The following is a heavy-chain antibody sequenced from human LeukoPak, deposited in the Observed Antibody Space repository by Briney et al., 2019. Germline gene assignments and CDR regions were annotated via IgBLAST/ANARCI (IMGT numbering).Heavy chain of an antibody. CDR3: ARDEGLLSPDY. J-gene: IGHJ4*02. D-gene: IGHD3-10*01. Sequence: GGTLRLSCAASGFTFSSYSMNWVRQAPGKGLEWVGSISSSSSYIYYADSVKGRFTISRDNAKNSLYLQMNSLRAEDTAVYYCARDEGLLSPDYWGQGTLVTVSS. CDR2: ISSSSSYI. V-gene: IGHV3-21*01. CDR1: GFTFSSYS.